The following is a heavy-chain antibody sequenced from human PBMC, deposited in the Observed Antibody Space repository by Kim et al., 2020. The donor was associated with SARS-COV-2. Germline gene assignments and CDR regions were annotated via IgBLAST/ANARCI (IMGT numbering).Heavy chain of an antibody. CDR2: FEHEDGET. CDR3: ATDGI. Sequence: FEHEDGETIYAQKFQGRVTMTEDTSTDTAYMELSSLRSEDTAVYYCATDGIWGQGTLVTVSS. V-gene: IGHV1-24*01. D-gene: IGHD1-20*01. J-gene: IGHJ4*02.